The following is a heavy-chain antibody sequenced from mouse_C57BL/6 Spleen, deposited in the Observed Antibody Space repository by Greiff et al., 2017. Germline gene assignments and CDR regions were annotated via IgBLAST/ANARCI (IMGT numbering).Heavy chain of an antibody. Sequence: VQLQQSGPELVKPGASVKISCKASGYAFSSSWMNWVKQRPGKGLEWIGRIYPGDGDTNYNGKFKGKATLTADKSSSTAYMQLSSLTSEDSAVYFCARSDDGYYVNWGQGTLVTVSA. J-gene: IGHJ3*01. D-gene: IGHD2-3*01. CDR3: ARSDDGYYVN. CDR2: IYPGDGDT. CDR1: GYAFSSSW. V-gene: IGHV1-82*01.